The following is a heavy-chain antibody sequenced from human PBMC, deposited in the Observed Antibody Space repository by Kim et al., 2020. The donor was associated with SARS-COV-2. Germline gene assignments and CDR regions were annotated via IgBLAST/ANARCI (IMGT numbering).Heavy chain of an antibody. J-gene: IGHJ3*02. V-gene: IGHV4-39*01. D-gene: IGHD6-13*01. CDR3: ASGSIAAAGIFPLFLLTGNDAFDI. Sequence: SETLSLTCTVSGGSISSSSYYWGWIRQPPGKGLEWIGSIYYSGSTYYNPSLKSRVTISVDTSKNQFSLKLSSVTAADTAVYYCASGSIAAAGIFPLFLLTGNDAFDIWGQGTMVTVSS. CDR1: GGSISSSSYY. CDR2: IYYSGST.